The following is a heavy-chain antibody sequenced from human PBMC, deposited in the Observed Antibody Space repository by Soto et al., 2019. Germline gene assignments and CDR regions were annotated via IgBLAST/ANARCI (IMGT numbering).Heavy chain of an antibody. J-gene: IGHJ5*02. CDR2: IYYSGST. V-gene: IGHV4-39*01. CDR1: GGSISSSSYY. Sequence: PSETLFLTCTVSGGSISSSSYYWGWIRQPPGKGLEWIGSIYYSGSTYYNPSLKSRVTISVDTSKNQFSLKLSSVTAADTAVYYCARRGAAAGTWVNWFDPWGQGTLVTVSS. CDR3: ARRGAAAGTWVNWFDP. D-gene: IGHD6-13*01.